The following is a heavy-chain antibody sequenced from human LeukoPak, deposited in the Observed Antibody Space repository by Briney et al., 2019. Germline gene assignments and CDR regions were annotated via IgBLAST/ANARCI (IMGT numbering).Heavy chain of an antibody. V-gene: IGHV3-53*01. Sequence: GGSLRLSCAASGFTVSSNYMSWVRQAPGKGLEWVSVIYSGGSTYYADSVKGRFTISRDNSKNTLYLQTNSLRAEDTAVYYCAREVRRFGELYGMDVWGQGTTVTVSS. CDR2: IYSGGST. CDR3: AREVRRFGELYGMDV. CDR1: GFTVSSNY. J-gene: IGHJ6*02. D-gene: IGHD3-10*01.